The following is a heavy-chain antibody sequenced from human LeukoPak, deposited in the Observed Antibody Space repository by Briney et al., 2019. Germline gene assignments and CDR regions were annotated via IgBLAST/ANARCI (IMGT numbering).Heavy chain of an antibody. CDR1: GYTFINYG. CDR2: ISPYNGKT. V-gene: IGHV1-18*01. Sequence: GASVKVSCKASGYTFINYGIGWVRQAPGQGLEWMGGISPYNGKTKYAQNLQGRVTMDTSTSTAYMDLRSLTFDDTAVYYCARLPTIVAPAWTHQPFDPWGQGTLVIVSS. CDR3: ARLPTIVAPAWTHQPFDP. D-gene: IGHD2-2*01. J-gene: IGHJ5*02.